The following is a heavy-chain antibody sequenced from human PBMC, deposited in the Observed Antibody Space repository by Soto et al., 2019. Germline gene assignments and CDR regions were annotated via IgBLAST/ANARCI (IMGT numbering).Heavy chain of an antibody. CDR1: GGSISSYY. J-gene: IGHJ3*02. CDR2: IHNSGNT. Sequence: SETLSLTCTVPGGSISSYYWTWIRQFPGKRLEWIAHIHNSGNTNSNPSLKSRVTISMDTSKNQISLRLTSVTAADTAMYYCARLQYTVVTPIDMWGQGTMVTVSS. CDR3: ARLQYTVVTPIDM. D-gene: IGHD4-17*01. V-gene: IGHV4-59*01.